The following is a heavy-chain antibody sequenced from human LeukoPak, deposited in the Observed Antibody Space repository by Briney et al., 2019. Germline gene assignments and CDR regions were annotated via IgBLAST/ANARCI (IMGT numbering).Heavy chain of an antibody. CDR3: AKDLIAAAGSGFDY. V-gene: IGHV3-9*01. CDR2: ISWNSGSI. J-gene: IGHJ4*02. CDR1: GFTFDDYA. D-gene: IGHD6-13*01. Sequence: GGSLRLSCAASGFTFDDYAMHWVRQAPGKGLEWVSGISWNSGSIGYADSVKGRFTISRDNAKNSLYLQMNSLRAEDTALYYCAKDLIAAAGSGFDYWGQRTLVTVSS.